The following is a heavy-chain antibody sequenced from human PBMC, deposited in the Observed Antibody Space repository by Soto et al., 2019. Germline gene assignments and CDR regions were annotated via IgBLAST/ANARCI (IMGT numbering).Heavy chain of an antibody. V-gene: IGHV3-23*01. D-gene: IGHD6-19*01. CDR3: AKPQSGGWYMRGDTFDY. CDR1: GFTFSSYD. J-gene: IGHJ4*02. CDR2: ISGSGGST. Sequence: GGSLRLSCAASGFTFSSYDMSWVRQAPGKGLEWVSAISGSGGSTYYADSVKGRFTIPRDNPKNKLYLQMNSLRAEDTAVYYCAKPQSGGWYMRGDTFDYWGQGTLVTVSS.